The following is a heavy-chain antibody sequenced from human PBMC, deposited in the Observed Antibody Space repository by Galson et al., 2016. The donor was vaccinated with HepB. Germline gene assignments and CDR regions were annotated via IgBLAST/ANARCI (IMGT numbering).Heavy chain of an antibody. CDR1: GSTFSDYG. J-gene: IGHJ4*02. Sequence: SLRLSCAASGSTFSDYGMAWVRQAPGRGLEWVATMAGVGGNTHYPDSVKGRFTISRDNSKNTLSLQMNSLRAEDTALYYCARDVGGIMFDYWGQRTLVTVSS. V-gene: IGHV3-23*01. D-gene: IGHD3-16*02. CDR2: MAGVGGNT. CDR3: ARDVGGIMFDY.